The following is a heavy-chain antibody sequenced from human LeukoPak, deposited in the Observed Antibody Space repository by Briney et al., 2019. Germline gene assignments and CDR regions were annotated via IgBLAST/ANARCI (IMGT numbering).Heavy chain of an antibody. J-gene: IGHJ3*02. CDR1: GYTFTSYG. D-gene: IGHD3-22*01. CDR2: ISAYNGNT. V-gene: IGHV1-18*01. Sequence: ASVKVSRKASGYTFTSYGISWVRQAPGQGLEWMGWISAYNGNTNYAQKLQGRVTMTTDTSTSTAYMELRSLRSDDTAVYYCARVYYDSSGPGEDAFDIWGQGTMVTVSS. CDR3: ARVYYDSSGPGEDAFDI.